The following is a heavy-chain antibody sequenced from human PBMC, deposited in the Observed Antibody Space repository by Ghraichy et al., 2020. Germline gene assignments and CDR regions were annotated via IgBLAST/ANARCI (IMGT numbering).Heavy chain of an antibody. V-gene: IGHV3-30-3*01. CDR2: ISFDDSTK. CDR1: GFNFTNSA. CDR3: GRDYNSSGSRSPDF. J-gene: IGHJ4*02. D-gene: IGHD3-10*01. Sequence: GGSLRLSCAASGFNFTNSAIHWVRQAPGKGLDWVALISFDDSTKDYSDSVKGRFTISRDNSRNTAFLEMSSLRLEDTAVYFCGRDYNSSGSRSPDFWGQGTLVSVSS.